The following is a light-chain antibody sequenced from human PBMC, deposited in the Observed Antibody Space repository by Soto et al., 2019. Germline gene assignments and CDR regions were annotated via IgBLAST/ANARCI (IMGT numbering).Light chain of an antibody. Sequence: AIPMTQSPSSLSASIGDRVTITCRASQDIRNELGWYQQKPGKAPKLLISAASSLHDGVPAIFSGSGSGTDFTLTISSLRSEDFATYFCLQDYNYPRTFGQGTKVEIK. CDR3: LQDYNYPRT. V-gene: IGKV1-6*01. J-gene: IGKJ1*01. CDR1: QDIRNE. CDR2: AAS.